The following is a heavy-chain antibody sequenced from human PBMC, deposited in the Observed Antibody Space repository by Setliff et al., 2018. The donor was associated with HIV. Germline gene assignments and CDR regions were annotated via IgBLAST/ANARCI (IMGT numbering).Heavy chain of an antibody. CDR2: IGAKAYGGTT. CDR3: TRLRGYSFGLASYYYYYMDV. J-gene: IGHJ6*03. Sequence: HPGGSLRLSCAASGFTLTNAWMHWIRQAPGKGLEWVGFIGAKAYGGTTEYAASVKGRFTISRDDSKSIAYLQMNSLKAEDTAVYYCTRLRGYSFGLASYYYYYMDVWGKGTTVTVSS. D-gene: IGHD5-18*01. V-gene: IGHV3-49*03. CDR1: GFTLTNAW.